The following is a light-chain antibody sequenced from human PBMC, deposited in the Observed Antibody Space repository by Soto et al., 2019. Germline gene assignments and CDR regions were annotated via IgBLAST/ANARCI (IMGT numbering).Light chain of an antibody. CDR3: QQYNSSPET. J-gene: IGKJ2*01. CDR1: QSVSSY. Sequence: EIVLTQSPGTLSLSPGERATLSCRASQSVSSYLFWYQQKPGQAPRLLIYGASNRATGIPDRFSGSGSGTDFTLTISRLASEDFAVYYCQQYNSSPETFGQGTKLEIK. V-gene: IGKV3-20*01. CDR2: GAS.